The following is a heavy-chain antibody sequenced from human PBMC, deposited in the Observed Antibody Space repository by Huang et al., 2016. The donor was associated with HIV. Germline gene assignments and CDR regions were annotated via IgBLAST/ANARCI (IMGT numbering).Heavy chain of an antibody. D-gene: IGHD6-19*01. Sequence: LQLQESGPGLVKSSETLSLICIVSGGSISSSSYYWGWIRQPPGKGPEWIGSIYYRGNTSYNPPLKSRVTISVDTSKNQFSLKVNSVTAADTAVYYCARHGRVAGHYYNNMDVWGRGTTVTVSS. CDR3: ARHGRVAGHYYNNMDV. V-gene: IGHV4-39*01. CDR1: GGSISSSSYY. J-gene: IGHJ6*02. CDR2: IYYRGNT.